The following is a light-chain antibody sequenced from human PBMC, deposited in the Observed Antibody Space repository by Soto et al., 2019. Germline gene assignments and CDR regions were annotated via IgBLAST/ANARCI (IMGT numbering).Light chain of an antibody. Sequence: DIVMTQSPDSLAVSLGERATINCKSSQSVLYSSNNKNYLVWYQQKPGQPPKLLIYWASTRESGVPDRFSGSGSGTDFTLTISSLQAEDVAVYYCQQYYSIPRTFGQGTKVEIK. CDR3: QQYYSIPRT. V-gene: IGKV4-1*01. CDR2: WAS. J-gene: IGKJ1*01. CDR1: QSVLYSSNNKNY.